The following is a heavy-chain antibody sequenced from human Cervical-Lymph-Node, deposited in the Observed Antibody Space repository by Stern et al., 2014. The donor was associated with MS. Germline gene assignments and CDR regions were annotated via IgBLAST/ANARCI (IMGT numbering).Heavy chain of an antibody. CDR1: GYTFTGYL. J-gene: IGHJ4*02. V-gene: IGHV1-2*04. CDR3: AKDADSSSVFYFDS. Sequence: QVLLVQSGAEVKKPGASMKVSCKASGYTFTGYLMHWVRQAPGQGLEWMGWINPNSGATHYSKKFQGWVTLTRDTSISTVFMELSRLKSDDTAVYYCAKDADSSSVFYFDSWGQGTLVTVSS. CDR2: INPNSGAT. D-gene: IGHD6-6*01.